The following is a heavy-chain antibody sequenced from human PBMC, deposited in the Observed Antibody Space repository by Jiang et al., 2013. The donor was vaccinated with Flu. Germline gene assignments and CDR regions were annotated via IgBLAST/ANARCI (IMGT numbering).Heavy chain of an antibody. CDR3: ARRPPGPAATYFYFYYGMDV. Sequence: QSGAEVKKPGASVKVSRKASGYTFASYGISWVRQAPGQGLEWMGWISAYNGNTNYGQNLQGRVTMSTDTSTSTAYMELRSLRSDDTAVYYCARRPPGPAATYFYFYYGMDVVGTKGPRSPSP. V-gene: IGHV1-18*01. CDR1: GYTFASYG. CDR2: ISAYNGNT. D-gene: IGHD6-25*01. J-gene: IGHJ6*02.